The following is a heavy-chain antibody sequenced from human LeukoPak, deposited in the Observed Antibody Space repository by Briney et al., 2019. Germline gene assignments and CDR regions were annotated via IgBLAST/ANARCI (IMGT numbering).Heavy chain of an antibody. J-gene: IGHJ6*03. CDR1: GYTFTSYY. D-gene: IGHD1-1*01. V-gene: IGHV1-46*01. CDR3: ATTTTPAPVGYYYYYYYMDV. Sequence: GASVKVSCKASGYTFTSYYMHWVRQAPGQGLEWMGIINPSGGSTSYAQKFQGRVTMTTDTSTSTAYMELRSLRSDDTAVYYCATTTTPAPVGYYYYYYYMDVWGKGTTVTVSS. CDR2: INPSGGST.